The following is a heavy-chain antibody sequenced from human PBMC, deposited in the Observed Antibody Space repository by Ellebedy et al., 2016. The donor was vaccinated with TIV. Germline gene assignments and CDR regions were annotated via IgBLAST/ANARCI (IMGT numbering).Heavy chain of an antibody. V-gene: IGHV4-59*08. D-gene: IGHD3-22*01. CDR3: ASYDSIYGWFDP. J-gene: IGHJ5*02. Sequence: MPSETLSLTCTVSGGSISSYYWSWIRQPPGKGLEWIGYIYYSGSTNYNPSLKSRVTISVDTSKNQFSLKLSSVTAADTAVYYCASYDSIYGWFDPWGQGTLVTVSS. CDR1: GGSISSYY. CDR2: IYYSGST.